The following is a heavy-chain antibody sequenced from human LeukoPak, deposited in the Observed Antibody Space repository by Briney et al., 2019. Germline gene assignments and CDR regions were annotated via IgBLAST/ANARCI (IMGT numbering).Heavy chain of an antibody. CDR2: INSGSSTI. Sequence: GGSLRLSCGASEFSLRSYSMDWVRQAPGKGLEWVSHINSGSSTIYYADSVKGRFTISRDNAGNSLYLHMDSLRAEDTAVYYCARVLLERPGIDSFDMWGQGTVVTVSS. CDR3: ARVLLERPGIDSFDM. CDR1: EFSLRSYS. V-gene: IGHV3-48*01. J-gene: IGHJ3*02. D-gene: IGHD1-1*01.